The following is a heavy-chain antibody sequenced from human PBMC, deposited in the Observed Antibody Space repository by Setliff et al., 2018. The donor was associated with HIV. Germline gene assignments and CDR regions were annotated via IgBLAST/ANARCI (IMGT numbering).Heavy chain of an antibody. D-gene: IGHD3-3*01. J-gene: IGHJ6*02. CDR1: GGTFSSYA. CDR3: ARDGRFLEWSPRGMDV. Sequence: ASVKVSCKASGGTFSSYAISWVRQAPGQGLEWMGGIIPIFGTANYAQKFQGRVTITADESTSTAYMELSSLRSEDTAVYYCARDGRFLEWSPRGMDVWGQGTTVTVSS. V-gene: IGHV1-69*13. CDR2: IIPIFGTA.